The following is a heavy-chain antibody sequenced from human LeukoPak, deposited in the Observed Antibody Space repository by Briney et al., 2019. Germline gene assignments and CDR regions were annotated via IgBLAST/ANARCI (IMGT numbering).Heavy chain of an antibody. J-gene: IGHJ4*02. D-gene: IGHD3-22*01. CDR1: GGSISSSSYY. Sequence: SETLSPTCTVSGGSISSSSYYWGWLRQPPGMGLEWVGSIYYSGSTYYNPSLKSRVTMSVDTSKNQFSLKLSSVTAADTAVYYCARDVKVIDYYDSSGYDYWGQGTLVTVSS. CDR3: ARDVKVIDYYDSSGYDY. V-gene: IGHV4-39*07. CDR2: IYYSGST.